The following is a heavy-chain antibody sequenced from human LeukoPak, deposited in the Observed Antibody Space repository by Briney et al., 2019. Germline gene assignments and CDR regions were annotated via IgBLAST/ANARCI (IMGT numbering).Heavy chain of an antibody. J-gene: IGHJ4*02. CDR3: AKYGPQDSGSSHFDY. CDR1: GFTFSSYA. V-gene: IGHV3-23*01. Sequence: GGALRLSCAASGFTFSSYATSWVRQDPGKGLEWVSAIRDSGSSTHYADSVKGRFTTSRDNSKNTLFLQMNSLRAEDTAIYYCAKYGPQDSGSSHFDYWGQGALVTVSS. CDR2: IRDSGSST. D-gene: IGHD1-26*01.